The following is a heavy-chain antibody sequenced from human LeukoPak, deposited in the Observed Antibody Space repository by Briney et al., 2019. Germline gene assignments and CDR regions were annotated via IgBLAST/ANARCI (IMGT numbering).Heavy chain of an antibody. CDR2: IYYSGST. D-gene: IGHD3-22*01. CDR3: ARLVVITRYFDY. V-gene: IGHV4-39*01. Sequence: ASETLSLTCTVSGGSISSSSYYWGWIRQPPGKGLEWIGSIYYSGSTYYNPSLKSRVTISVDTSKNQFSLKLSSVTAADTAVYYRARLVVITRYFDYWGQGTLVTVSS. J-gene: IGHJ4*02. CDR1: GGSISSSSYY.